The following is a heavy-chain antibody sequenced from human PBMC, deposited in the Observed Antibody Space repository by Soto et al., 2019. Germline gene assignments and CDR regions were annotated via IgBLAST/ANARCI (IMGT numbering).Heavy chain of an antibody. CDR1: GYTLSSFG. V-gene: IGHV1-18*01. J-gene: IGHJ1*01. D-gene: IGHD2-2*01. CDR2: VSTYNGDR. CDR3: AREYCSGISCYGPQC. Sequence: QVPLVQSGAEVKKPGASVKVSCKASGYTLSSFGISWVRQAPGQGLEWMGWVSTYNGDRNYAQTFQGRVTMTTDTPTSTAYMELGSLTSAETAVYYCAREYCSGISCYGPQCWGQGSLVTVSS.